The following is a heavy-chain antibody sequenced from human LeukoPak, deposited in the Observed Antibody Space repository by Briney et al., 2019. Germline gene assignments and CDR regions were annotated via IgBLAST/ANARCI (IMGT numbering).Heavy chain of an antibody. CDR2: ISGSGGST. Sequence: GGSLRLSCAASGFTVSSNYMSWVRQAPGKGLEWVSAISGSGGSTYYADSVKGRFTISRDNSKNTLYLQMNSLRAEDTAVYYCAKDSYYYDSSGYFLVYGMDVWGQGTTVTVSS. V-gene: IGHV3-23*01. D-gene: IGHD3-22*01. J-gene: IGHJ6*02. CDR3: AKDSYYYDSSGYFLVYGMDV. CDR1: GFTVSSNY.